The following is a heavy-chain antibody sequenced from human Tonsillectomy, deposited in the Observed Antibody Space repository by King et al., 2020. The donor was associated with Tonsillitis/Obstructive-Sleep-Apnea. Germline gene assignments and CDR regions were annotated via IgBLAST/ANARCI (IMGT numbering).Heavy chain of an antibody. J-gene: IGHJ4*02. D-gene: IGHD5-12*01. V-gene: IGHV3-33*01. CDR2: IWYDGSNK. CDR1: GFTFSSYG. Sequence: VQLVESGGGVVQPGRSLRLSCAASGFTFSSYGMHWVRQAPGKGLEWVAVIWYDGSNKYYADSVKGRFTIPRDNSKNTLYLQMNSLRAEDTAVYYCARDGGWVATISGYDYWGQGTLVTVSS. CDR3: ARDGGWVATISGYDY.